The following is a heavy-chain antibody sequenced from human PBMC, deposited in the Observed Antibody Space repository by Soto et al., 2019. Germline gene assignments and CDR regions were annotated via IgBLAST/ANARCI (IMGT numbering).Heavy chain of an antibody. CDR2: ISGSGSSV. V-gene: IGHV3-48*02. CDR1: GFTFSSYS. J-gene: IGHJ6*02. Sequence: EVQLVESGGDLVQPGGSLRLSCAASGFTFSSYSINWVRQAPGKGLEWVSYISGSGSSVFYADSVRGRFTISRDNAKSSLYLQMDSLRDDDTAVYYCARSLGGYYYFGMDVWGQGTTVTVSS. CDR3: ARSLGGYYYFGMDV. D-gene: IGHD3-16*01.